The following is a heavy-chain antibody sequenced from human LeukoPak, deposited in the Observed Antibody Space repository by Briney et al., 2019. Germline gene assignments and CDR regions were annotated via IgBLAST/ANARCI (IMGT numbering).Heavy chain of an antibody. V-gene: IGHV1-69*05. CDR1: GYTFSNYG. Sequence: ASVKVSCKASGYTFSNYGINWVRQAPGQGLEWMGGIIPIFGTANYAQKFQGRVTITTDESTSTAYMELSSLRSEDTAVYYCARDRGSSSLYYYYYMDVWGKGTTVTVSS. J-gene: IGHJ6*03. CDR2: IIPIFGTA. D-gene: IGHD6-6*01. CDR3: ARDRGSSSLYYYYYMDV.